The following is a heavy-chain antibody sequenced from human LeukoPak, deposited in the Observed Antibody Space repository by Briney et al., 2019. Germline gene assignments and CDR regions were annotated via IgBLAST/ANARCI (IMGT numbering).Heavy chain of an antibody. J-gene: IGHJ3*02. D-gene: IGHD1-14*01. Sequence: SETLSLTCAVYGGSFSGYYWRWIRQPPGKGLEWIGEINHSGSTNYNPSLKSRVTISVDTSKNQFSLKLSSVTAADTAVYYCARNFLGRSRKAFDIWGQGTMVTVSS. V-gene: IGHV4-34*01. CDR2: INHSGST. CDR3: ARNFLGRSRKAFDI. CDR1: GGSFSGYY.